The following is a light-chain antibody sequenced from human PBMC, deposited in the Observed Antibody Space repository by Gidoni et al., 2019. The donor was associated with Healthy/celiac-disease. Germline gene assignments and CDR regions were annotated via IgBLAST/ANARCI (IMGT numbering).Light chain of an antibody. CDR1: QSVSSSY. J-gene: IGKJ1*01. CDR3: QQYGSSPWT. V-gene: IGKV3-20*01. Sequence: EIVLTQSPGTLSLSPGERATLSCRASQSVSSSYLAWYQQKPGQAPRLLIYGASSRATGIPDRFSGSGSGTDFTLTISRLEPEDFAVYYCQQYGSSPWTFGRXTKVEIK. CDR2: GAS.